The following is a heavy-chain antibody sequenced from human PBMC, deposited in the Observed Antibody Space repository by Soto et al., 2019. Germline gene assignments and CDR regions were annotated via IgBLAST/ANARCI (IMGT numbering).Heavy chain of an antibody. J-gene: IGHJ4*02. CDR2: ISSNTI. D-gene: IGHD6-19*01. Sequence: GGSLRLSCSASGFPFSSYSMHWVRQAPGKGLEWISYISSNTIYYADSVRGRFTISRDNAKNSLYLQMNSLRDEDTAVYYCATGYTSGWYDYWGQGTLVTVSS. CDR3: ATGYTSGWYDY. V-gene: IGHV3-48*02. CDR1: GFPFSSYS.